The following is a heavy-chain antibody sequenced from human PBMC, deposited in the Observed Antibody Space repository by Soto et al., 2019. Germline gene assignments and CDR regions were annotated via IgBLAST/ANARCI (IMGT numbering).Heavy chain of an antibody. J-gene: IGHJ6*02. V-gene: IGHV3-48*02. CDR1: GFTFSSCS. CDR2: ISSSSSTI. D-gene: IGHD6-6*01. Sequence: PGGSLRLSCAASGFTFSSCSMNWVRQAPGKGLEWVSYISSSSSTIYYADSVKGRFTISRDNAKNSLYLQMNSLRDEDTAVYYCAREEAARTLYYYYGMDVWGQGTTVTVSS. CDR3: AREEAARTLYYYYGMDV.